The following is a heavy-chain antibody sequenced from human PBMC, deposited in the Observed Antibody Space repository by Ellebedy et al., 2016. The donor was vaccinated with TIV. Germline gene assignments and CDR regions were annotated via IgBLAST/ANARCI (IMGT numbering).Heavy chain of an antibody. D-gene: IGHD4-23*01. V-gene: IGHV3-23*01. CDR2: ITHGGGST. CDR3: AKKADYSGKGYYFDY. CDR1: GFSFSDYA. Sequence: PGGSLRLSCAASGFSFSDYAMYWVRQAPGKGLEWVSTITHGGGSTYYADSVRGRFTISRDNSKNTLFLQMNSLRAEDTAVYYCAKKADYSGKGYYFDYWGQGTLVTVSS. J-gene: IGHJ4*02.